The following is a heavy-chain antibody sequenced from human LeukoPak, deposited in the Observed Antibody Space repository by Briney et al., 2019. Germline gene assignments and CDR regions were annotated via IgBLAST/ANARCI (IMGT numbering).Heavy chain of an antibody. D-gene: IGHD4-23*01. J-gene: IGHJ4*02. CDR1: GFTFSSYA. Sequence: GGSLRLSCAASGFTFSSYAMNWVRQAPGKGLEWVSYISSSGSTIYYADSVKGRFTISRDNAKNSLYLQMNSLRAEDTAVYYCASRLNGGPPPKWGQGTLVTVSS. CDR2: ISSSGSTI. V-gene: IGHV3-48*03. CDR3: ASRLNGGPPPK.